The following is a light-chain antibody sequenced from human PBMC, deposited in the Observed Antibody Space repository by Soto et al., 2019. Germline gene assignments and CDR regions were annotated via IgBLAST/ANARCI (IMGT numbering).Light chain of an antibody. V-gene: IGKV1-39*01. CDR3: QQSSTTPRT. CDR2: AAS. J-gene: IGKJ2*01. CDR1: QSISTY. Sequence: DIQMTQSPSSLSASVGDRVTITCRASQSISTYLNWYQQKPGRAPKFLIYAASTLQSGVPSRFSGSGSGTDFILTISSLQPEDFATYYCQQSSTTPRTFGQGTKLEIK.